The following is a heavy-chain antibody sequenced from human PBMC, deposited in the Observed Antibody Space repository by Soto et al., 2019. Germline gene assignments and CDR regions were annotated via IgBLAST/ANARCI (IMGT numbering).Heavy chain of an antibody. J-gene: IGHJ6*02. CDR3: ATQGTTHYYYYYGMDV. CDR2: FDPEDGET. CDR1: GYTLTESS. Sequence: ASVKVSCKVSGYTLTESSMHWVRQAPGKGLEWMGGFDPEDGETIYAQKFQGRVTMTEDTSTDTAYMELSSLRSEDTAVYYCATQGTTHYYYYYGMDVWGQGTTVTVSS. V-gene: IGHV1-24*01. D-gene: IGHD1-1*01.